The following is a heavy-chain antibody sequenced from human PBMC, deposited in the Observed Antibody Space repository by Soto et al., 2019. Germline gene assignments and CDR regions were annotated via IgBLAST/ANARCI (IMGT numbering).Heavy chain of an antibody. D-gene: IGHD2-21*01. V-gene: IGHV4-4*02. CDR3: AKDLRWGYY. J-gene: IGHJ4*02. CDR2: IYHSGSI. CDR1: GGSISSSNW. Sequence: QVQLQQSGPGLVKPSGTLSLTCTVSGGSISSSNWWSWVRQPPGQGLEWIGEIYHSGSINYNPSLKSRVTISEDKSKNQFSLQLNSVTAADTAVYFCAKDLRWGYYWGQGTLVTVSS.